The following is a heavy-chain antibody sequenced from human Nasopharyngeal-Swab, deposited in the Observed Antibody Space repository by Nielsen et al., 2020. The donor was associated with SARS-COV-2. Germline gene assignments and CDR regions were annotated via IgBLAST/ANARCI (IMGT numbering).Heavy chain of an antibody. D-gene: IGHD6-13*01. V-gene: IGHV3-30*03. J-gene: IGHJ4*02. CDR3: ARDGKVGSSYDY. CDR1: GFTFSSYG. Sequence: GESLKISCAASGFTFSSYGMHWVRQAPGKGLEWVAVISYDGSNKYYADSVKGRFTISRDNAKNSLYLQMNSLRAEDTAVYYCARDGKVGSSYDYWGQGTLVTVSS. CDR2: ISYDGSNK.